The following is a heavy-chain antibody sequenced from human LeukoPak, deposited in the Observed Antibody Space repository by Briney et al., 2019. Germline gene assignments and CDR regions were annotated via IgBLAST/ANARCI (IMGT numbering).Heavy chain of an antibody. CDR3: TKVVGPTIGGY. CDR2: IKSKTEGGTT. J-gene: IGHJ1*01. CDR1: GFTFTNAW. D-gene: IGHD1-26*01. Sequence: PGGSLRLSRAASGFTFTNAWMSWVRQAPGKGLEWVGRIKSKTEGGTTDYAAPVTGRFTISRDESKNTLYLQMNSLKIEDTAVYYCTKVVGPTIGGYWGLGTLVTVSP. V-gene: IGHV3-15*01.